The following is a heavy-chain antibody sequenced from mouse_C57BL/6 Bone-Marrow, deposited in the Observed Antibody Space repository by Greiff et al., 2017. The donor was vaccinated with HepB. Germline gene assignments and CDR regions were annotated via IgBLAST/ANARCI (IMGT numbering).Heavy chain of an antibody. D-gene: IGHD2-4*01. J-gene: IGHJ3*01. CDR3: ATTMIRGAWFAY. Sequence: EVQVVESGGGLVKPGGSLKLSCAASGFTFSDYGMHWVRQAPEKGLEWVAYISSGSSTIYYADTVKGRFTISRDNAKNTLFLQMTSLRSEDTAMYYCATTMIRGAWFAYWGQGTLVTVSA. V-gene: IGHV5-17*01. CDR1: GFTFSDYG. CDR2: ISSGSSTI.